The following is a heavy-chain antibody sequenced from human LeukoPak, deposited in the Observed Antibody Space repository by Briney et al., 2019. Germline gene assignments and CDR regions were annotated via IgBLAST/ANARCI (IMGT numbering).Heavy chain of an antibody. D-gene: IGHD6-19*01. CDR1: GYIFINSG. CDR2: INPNSGGT. CDR3: ASGPGDPNYSSGRESHYYYGMDV. V-gene: IGHV1-2*06. Sequence: GASVKVSCKASGYIFINSGITWVRQAPGQGLEWMGRINPNSGGTNYAQKFQGRVTMTRDTSISTAYMELSRLRSDDTAVYYCASGPGDPNYSSGRESHYYYGMDVWGQGTTVTVSS. J-gene: IGHJ6*02.